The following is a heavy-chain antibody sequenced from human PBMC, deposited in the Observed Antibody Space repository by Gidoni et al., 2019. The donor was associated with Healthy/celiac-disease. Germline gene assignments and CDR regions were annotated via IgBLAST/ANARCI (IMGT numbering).Heavy chain of an antibody. Sequence: QVQLVQSGAEVKKPGASVKVSCKASGYTFTSYDINWVRQATGQGLEWMGWMNPNSGNTGYAQKFQGRVTRTRNTSISTAYRELRSLRSEDTAVYYWARGPKHRVVPAAMRRNWFDPGGQGTLVNVSS. J-gene: IGHJ5*02. V-gene: IGHV1-8*01. CDR3: ARGPKHRVVPAAMRRNWFDP. CDR1: GYTFTSYD. CDR2: MNPNSGNT. D-gene: IGHD2-2*01.